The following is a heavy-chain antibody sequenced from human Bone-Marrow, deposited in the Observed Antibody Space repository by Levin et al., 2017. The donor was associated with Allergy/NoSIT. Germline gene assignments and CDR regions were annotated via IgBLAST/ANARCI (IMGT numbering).Heavy chain of an antibody. D-gene: IGHD3-10*01. CDR3: ARGGRWSFSYYFVY. Sequence: SETLSLTCAVDGGSFTGYFWTWIRQPPGKGLEWIGEINHSGSTKYNPSLTSRVTISVDTSKKEFSLNLSSVTAADTAVFYCARGGRWSFSYYFVYWGQGTRVTVSS. CDR2: INHSGST. J-gene: IGHJ4*02. CDR1: GGSFTGYF. V-gene: IGHV4-34*01.